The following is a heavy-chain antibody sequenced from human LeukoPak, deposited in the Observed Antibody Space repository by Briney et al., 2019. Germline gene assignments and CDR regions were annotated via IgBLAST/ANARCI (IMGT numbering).Heavy chain of an antibody. Sequence: GGSLRLSCVASGFTFSKYDMSWVRQAPGKGLEWVSGISDSGDQTYYADSMRARFTISRDNSKNTLYLQVNSLRAEDTALYYFAKEITLTTAYFDYWGQGTLVTVSS. CDR3: AKEITLTTAYFDY. V-gene: IGHV3-23*01. CDR2: ISDSGDQT. D-gene: IGHD4-17*01. CDR1: GFTFSKYD. J-gene: IGHJ4*02.